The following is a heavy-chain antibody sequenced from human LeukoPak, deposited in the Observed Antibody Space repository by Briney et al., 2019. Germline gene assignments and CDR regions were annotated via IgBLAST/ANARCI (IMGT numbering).Heavy chain of an antibody. J-gene: IGHJ4*02. CDR2: ISSSGSTI. CDR3: AREHYYDSSGYFDY. D-gene: IGHD3-22*01. Sequence: GGSLRLSCAASGFTFSSYAMSWVRQAPGKGLEWVSYISSSGSTIYYADSVKGRFTISRDNAENSLYLQMNSLRAEDTAVYYCAREHYYDSSGYFDYWGQGTLVTVSS. V-gene: IGHV3-48*04. CDR1: GFTFSSYA.